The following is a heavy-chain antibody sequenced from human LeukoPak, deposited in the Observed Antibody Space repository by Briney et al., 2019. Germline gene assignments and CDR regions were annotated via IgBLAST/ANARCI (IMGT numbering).Heavy chain of an antibody. CDR3: AKDLVPYSSGWYGGYYFDY. D-gene: IGHD6-19*01. CDR1: GFTFSSYA. CDR2: IGGSGGST. V-gene: IGHV3-23*01. Sequence: GGSLRLSCAASGFTFSSYAMSWVRQAPGKGLEWVSAIGGSGGSTYYADSVKGRFTISRDNSKNTLYLQMNSLRAEDTAVYYCAKDLVPYSSGWYGGYYFDYWGQGTLVTVSS. J-gene: IGHJ4*02.